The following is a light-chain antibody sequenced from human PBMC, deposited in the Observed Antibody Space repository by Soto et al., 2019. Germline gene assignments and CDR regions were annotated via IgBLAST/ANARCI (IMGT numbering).Light chain of an antibody. CDR2: SDT. V-gene: IGLV1-47*01. J-gene: IGLJ7*01. Sequence: QSVLTQPPSVSGTPEQRVTISCSGSSSNIGNNFVYWYQHLPGAAPTLVVYSDTHRPSGVPVRFSGSKSGTSASLTISGLRSEDEATYYCATWDDSLSGFVVFGGGTQLTVL. CDR3: ATWDDSLSGFVV. CDR1: SSNIGNNF.